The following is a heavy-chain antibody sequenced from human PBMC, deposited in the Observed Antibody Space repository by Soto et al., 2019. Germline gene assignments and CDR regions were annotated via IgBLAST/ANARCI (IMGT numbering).Heavy chain of an antibody. CDR3: ARGLEQLPPNFDC. J-gene: IGHJ4*02. CDR2: INHSGST. V-gene: IGHV4-34*01. D-gene: IGHD6-6*01. CDR1: GGSFSGYY. Sequence: SETLSLTCAVYGGSFSGYYWGWIRQPPGKGLEWIGEINHSGSTNYNPSLKSRVTISVDTSKNQFSLKLSSVTAADTAVYYCARGLEQLPPNFDCWGQGTLVTVSS.